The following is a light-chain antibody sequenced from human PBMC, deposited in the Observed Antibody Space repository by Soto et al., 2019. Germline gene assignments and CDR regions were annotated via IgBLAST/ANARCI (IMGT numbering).Light chain of an antibody. CDR2: KAS. V-gene: IGKV1-5*03. J-gene: IGKJ2*01. CDR1: HDISNW. CDR3: QQYNSYPYT. Sequence: DIQLTQSPSTLSASVGDRVTITCRAIHDISNWLAWYHQRPGKAPNLLIYKASTLESGVPSRFSGSGSGTEFILTISSLQPDDFATYYCQQYNSYPYTFGPGTKLEIK.